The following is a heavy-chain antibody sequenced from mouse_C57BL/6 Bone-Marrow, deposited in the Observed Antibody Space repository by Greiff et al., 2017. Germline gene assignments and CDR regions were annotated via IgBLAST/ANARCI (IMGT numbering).Heavy chain of an antibody. V-gene: IGHV1-81*01. CDR2: MYPSSGNT. CDR3: AREGRRRGYYFDY. CDR1: GYTFTSYG. J-gene: IGHJ2*01. Sequence: VQLQQSGAELARPGASVKLSCKASGYTFTSYGISWVKQRTGQGLEWIGEMYPSSGNTYYNEKFKGKATLTADKSSSTAYMGLRSLTSEDSAVYFCAREGRRRGYYFDYWGQGTTLTVSS. D-gene: IGHD2-12*01.